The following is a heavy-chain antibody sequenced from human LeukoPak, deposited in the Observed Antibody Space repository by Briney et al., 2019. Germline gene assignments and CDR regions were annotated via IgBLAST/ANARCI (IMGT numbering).Heavy chain of an antibody. D-gene: IGHD3-10*01. CDR1: GYTFTSYD. V-gene: IGHV1-8*01. CDR2: MNPNSGNT. J-gene: IGHJ4*02. CDR3: ARGNAEFGEFIN. Sequence: ASVKVSCKASGYTFTSYDINWVRQATGQGREWMGWMNPNSGNTGYAQKFQGRVTMTRDTSISKAYMELSSLRSEDTAGYYCARGNAEFGEFINWGQGTLVTVSS.